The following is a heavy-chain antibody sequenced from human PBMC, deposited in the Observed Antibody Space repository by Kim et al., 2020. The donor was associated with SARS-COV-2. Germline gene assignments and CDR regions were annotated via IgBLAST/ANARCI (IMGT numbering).Heavy chain of an antibody. CDR2: NGNT. V-gene: IGHV1-18*01. Sequence: NGNTKYAQSLQGRVTMTTDTSTSTAYMELRSLRSDDTAVYYCARVPGYFDYWGQGTLVTV. J-gene: IGHJ4*02. CDR3: ARVPGYFDY.